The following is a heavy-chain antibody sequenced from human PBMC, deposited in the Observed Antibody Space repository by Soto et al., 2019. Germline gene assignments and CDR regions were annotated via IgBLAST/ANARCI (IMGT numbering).Heavy chain of an antibody. D-gene: IGHD3-9*01. Sequence: VASVKVSCKASGYTFTSYYMHWVRQAPGQGLEWMGIINPSGGSTSYAQKFQGRVTMTRDTSTSTVYMELSSLRSEDTAVYYCAIEYYDILTGSRENWFDPWGQGTLVTVSS. CDR2: INPSGGST. CDR1: GYTFTSYY. CDR3: AIEYYDILTGSRENWFDP. J-gene: IGHJ5*02. V-gene: IGHV1-46*01.